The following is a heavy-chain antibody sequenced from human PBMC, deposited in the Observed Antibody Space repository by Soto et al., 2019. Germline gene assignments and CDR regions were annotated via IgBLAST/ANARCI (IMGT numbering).Heavy chain of an antibody. Sequence: EVQLVESGGGLVQPGGSLRLSCAASGFTFSSYSMNWVRQAPGKGLEWVSYISSSSSTIYYADSVKGRFTSSRDNAKTSLNLQMNSLRDEDTAVYYCARTLGDYVWGSYRSLDYWGQGTLVTVSS. J-gene: IGHJ4*02. CDR1: GFTFSSYS. CDR2: ISSSSSTI. D-gene: IGHD3-16*02. V-gene: IGHV3-48*02. CDR3: ARTLGDYVWGSYRSLDY.